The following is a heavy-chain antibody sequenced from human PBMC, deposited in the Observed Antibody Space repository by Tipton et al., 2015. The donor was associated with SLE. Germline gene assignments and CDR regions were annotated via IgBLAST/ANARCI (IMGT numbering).Heavy chain of an antibody. CDR2: IYHTGSI. CDR3: TRDVEFSSVSIFGVLP. CDR1: GGPISNSNYF. V-gene: IGHV4-39*07. J-gene: IGHJ4*02. D-gene: IGHD3-3*01. Sequence: TLSLTCTVSGGPISNSNYFWAWIRQPPGKGLEWIGSIYHTGSINYNPSLRSRVSISIDTSKNQFSLRLTTLTDADTATYYCTRDVEFSSVSIFGVLPWGQGLHVTVSS.